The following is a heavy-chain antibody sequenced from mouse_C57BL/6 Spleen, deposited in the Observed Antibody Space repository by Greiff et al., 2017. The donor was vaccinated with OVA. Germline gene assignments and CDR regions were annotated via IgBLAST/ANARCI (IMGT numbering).Heavy chain of an antibody. CDR1: GYTFTDYE. CDR2: IDPETGGT. CDR3: TRGGGAYYFDY. J-gene: IGHJ2*01. D-gene: IGHD1-1*02. V-gene: IGHV1-15*01. Sequence: QVQLQQSGAELVRPGASVTLSCKASGYTFTDYEMHWVKQTPVHGLEWIGAIDPETGGTAYNQTFKGKAILTADKSSSTAYMELRSLTSEDSAVYYCTRGGGAYYFDYWGQGTTLTVSS.